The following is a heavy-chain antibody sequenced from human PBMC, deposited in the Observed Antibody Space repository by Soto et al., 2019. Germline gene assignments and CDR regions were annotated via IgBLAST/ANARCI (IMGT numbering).Heavy chain of an antibody. Sequence: GSLRLSCAASGFTFSSYSMNWVRQAPGKGLEWASSISSSSSYIYYADSVKGRFTISRDNAKNSLYLQMNSLRAEDTAVYYCARDKSKCGGDCYFYGMDVWGQGTTVTVSS. CDR2: ISSSSSYI. CDR3: ARDKSKCGGDCYFYGMDV. D-gene: IGHD2-21*01. V-gene: IGHV3-21*01. CDR1: GFTFSSYS. J-gene: IGHJ6*02.